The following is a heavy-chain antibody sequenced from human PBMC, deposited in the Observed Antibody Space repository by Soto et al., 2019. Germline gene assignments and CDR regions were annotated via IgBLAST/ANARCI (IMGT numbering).Heavy chain of an antibody. V-gene: IGHV4-34*01. CDR2: INHSGST. CDR1: GGSFSGYY. J-gene: IGHJ5*02. Sequence: SETLSLTCAVYGGSFSGYYWSWIRQPPGKGLEWIGEINHSGSTNYNPSLKSRVTISVDTSKNQFSLKLSSVPAADTAVYYCARGPLRPPYCGGDCYSARGWFDPWGQGTLVTVSS. D-gene: IGHD2-21*01. CDR3: ARGPLRPPYCGGDCYSARGWFDP.